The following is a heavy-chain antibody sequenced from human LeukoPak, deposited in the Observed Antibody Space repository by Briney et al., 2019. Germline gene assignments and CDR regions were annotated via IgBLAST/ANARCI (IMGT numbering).Heavy chain of an antibody. V-gene: IGHV4-4*07. D-gene: IGHD3-16*01. CDR2: IYSSGAT. Sequence: NPSETLSLTCTVSGGSINNYYWTWIRQPAGKGLEWIGHIYSSGATNYNPSLMGRVTMSVDTSKNQFSLKLTSVTAADTAVYFCARSGGENFDYWGQGTLVTVSS. CDR1: GGSINNYY. CDR3: ARSGGENFDY. J-gene: IGHJ4*02.